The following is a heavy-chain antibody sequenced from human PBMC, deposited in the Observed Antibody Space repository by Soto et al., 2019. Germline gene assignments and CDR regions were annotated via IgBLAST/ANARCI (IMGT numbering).Heavy chain of an antibody. Sequence: QVQLQESGPGLVKPSQTLSLTCTVSGGSISSGGYYWSWIRQHPGKGLEWIGYIYYSGSTYYNPSLKSRVTISVXTXXXXXSLKLSSVTAADXXXXXXXXXXXXXXXXXVVIPNWF. V-gene: IGHV4-31*03. CDR3: XXXXXXXXXXXVVIPNWF. D-gene: IGHD3-22*01. J-gene: IGHJ5*01. CDR2: IYYSGST. CDR1: GGSISSGGYY.